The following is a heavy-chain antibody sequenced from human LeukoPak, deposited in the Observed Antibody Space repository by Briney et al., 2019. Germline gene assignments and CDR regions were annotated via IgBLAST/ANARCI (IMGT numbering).Heavy chain of an antibody. CDR1: GFTFSSYA. V-gene: IGHV3-23*01. CDR3: AKPQWQVSGVFDY. J-gene: IGHJ4*02. CDR2: ISGSGGST. D-gene: IGHD6-19*01. Sequence: GGSLRLSCAASGFTFSSYAMSWVRHAPGKGLEWVSAISGSGGSTYYADSVKGRFTTSRDNSKNTLYLQMNSRRAEDTAVYYCAKPQWQVSGVFDYWGQGTLVTVSS.